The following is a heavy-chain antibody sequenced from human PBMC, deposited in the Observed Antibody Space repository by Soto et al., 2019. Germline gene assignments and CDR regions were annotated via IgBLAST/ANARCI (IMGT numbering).Heavy chain of an antibody. D-gene: IGHD2-15*01. CDR2: IYHSGST. CDR3: ARHGGYCSGGSCYYYYMDV. J-gene: IGHJ6*03. Sequence: QVQLQESGPGLVKPSGTLSLTCAVSSGSISSSNWWSWVRQPPGKGLEWIGEIYHSGSTNYNPSLKSRVTISVDKSKNQFSLKLSSVTAADTAVYYCARHGGYCSGGSCYYYYMDVWGKGTTVTVSS. V-gene: IGHV4-4*02. CDR1: SGSISSSNW.